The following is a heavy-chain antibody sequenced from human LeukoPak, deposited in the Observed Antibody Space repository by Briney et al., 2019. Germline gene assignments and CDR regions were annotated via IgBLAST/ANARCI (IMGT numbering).Heavy chain of an antibody. Sequence: PSETLSLTCTVSGGSISSGDYYWSWIRQPPGKGLEWIGYIYNNGRTYYNPSLKSRVTISVDTSKNQFSLKLSSVTAADTAVYYCASYYDSSGYYNWFDSWGQGTLVTVSS. CDR3: ASYYDSSGYYNWFDS. CDR1: GGSISSGDYY. D-gene: IGHD3-22*01. J-gene: IGHJ5*01. CDR2: IYNNGRT. V-gene: IGHV4-30-4*01.